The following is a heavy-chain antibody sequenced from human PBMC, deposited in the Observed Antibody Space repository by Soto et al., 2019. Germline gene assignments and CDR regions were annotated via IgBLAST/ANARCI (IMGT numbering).Heavy chain of an antibody. Sequence: DVQLLESGGGLVQPGGSLTLSCSASRFTFSDFAMNWVRQAPGKGLEWVSAIGSVGSDTYYAHSGNGRFTISRDNSKNSRYLQMYRLRDEDTAVYYCAKDAVPYDGKWDWFDSWGQGTLVIVSS. J-gene: IGHJ5*01. CDR2: IGSVGSDT. V-gene: IGHV3-23*01. CDR3: AKDAVPYDGKWDWFDS. CDR1: RFTFSDFA. D-gene: IGHD3-16*01.